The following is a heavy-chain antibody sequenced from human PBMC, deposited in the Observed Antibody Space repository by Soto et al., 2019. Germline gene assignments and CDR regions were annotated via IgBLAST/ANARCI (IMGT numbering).Heavy chain of an antibody. CDR2: ISATGGGT. CDR3: AKDRRAGGNSAFYFDF. Sequence: LRLPCAASGFKFSNYAMSWVRQAPGKGLEWVSLISATGGGTYYADSVKGLFTISRDNSHNTLYLQVHSLTAEDTAVYYCAKDRRAGGNSAFYFDFWGQGAQVTVSS. J-gene: IGHJ4*02. CDR1: GFKFSNYA. D-gene: IGHD3-16*01. V-gene: IGHV3-23*01.